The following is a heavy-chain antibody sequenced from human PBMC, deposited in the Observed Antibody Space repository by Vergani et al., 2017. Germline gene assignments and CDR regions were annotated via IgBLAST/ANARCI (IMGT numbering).Heavy chain of an antibody. CDR3: ARSPLQQTGFDY. D-gene: IGHD4-11*01. CDR2: IKSKTDGGTT. V-gene: IGHV3-15*01. CDR1: GFTFINAW. J-gene: IGHJ4*02. Sequence: EVQLVESGGGLVKPGGSLRLSCAASGFTFINAWMTWVRQAPGKGLEWVGRIKSKTDGGTTYYAAPVKGKFTISRDDSKNTLYLQMNSLKTEDTAVYYCARSPLQQTGFDYWGQGTLVTVSS.